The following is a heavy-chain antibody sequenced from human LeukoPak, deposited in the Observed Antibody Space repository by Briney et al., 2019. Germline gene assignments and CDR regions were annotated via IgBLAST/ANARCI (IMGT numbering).Heavy chain of an antibody. J-gene: IGHJ6*02. CDR2: ISGSGGST. V-gene: IGHV3-23*01. CDR1: GFTFSSYA. D-gene: IGHD2-21*02. CDR3: TTAYCGGDCYSNYYYYGMDV. Sequence: GGSLRLSCAASGFTFSSYAMSWVRQAPGKGLEWVSAISGSGGSTYYADSVKGRFTISRDNSKNTLYLQMNSLRAEDTAVYYCTTAYCGGDCYSNYYYYGMDVWGQGTTVTVSS.